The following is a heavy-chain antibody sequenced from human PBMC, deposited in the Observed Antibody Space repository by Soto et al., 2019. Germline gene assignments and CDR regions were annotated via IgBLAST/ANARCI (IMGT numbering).Heavy chain of an antibody. J-gene: IGHJ4*02. CDR1: GFTFDDYA. CDR2: ISWNSGSI. D-gene: IGHD6-13*01. Sequence: GGSLRLSCAASGFTFDDYAMHWVRQAPGKGLEWVSGISWNSGSIGYADSVKGRFTISRDNAKNSLYLQMNSLRAEDTALYYCAKDITAAAGTTRYDYWGQGTLVTVSS. CDR3: AKDITAAAGTTRYDY. V-gene: IGHV3-9*01.